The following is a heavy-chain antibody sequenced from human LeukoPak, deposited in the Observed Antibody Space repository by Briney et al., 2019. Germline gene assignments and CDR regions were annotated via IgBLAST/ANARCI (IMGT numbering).Heavy chain of an antibody. V-gene: IGHV1-2*02. CDR2: INPNSGGT. CDR3: ARTTDPSFYYDSSGWHRAEHFQH. J-gene: IGHJ1*01. Sequence: ASVKVSCKASGYTFTCYYMHWVRQAPGQGLEWMGWINPNSGGTNYAQKFQGRVTMTRDTSISTAYMELSRLRSDDTAVYYCARTTDPSFYYDSSGWHRAEHFQHWGQGTLVTVSS. D-gene: IGHD3-22*01. CDR1: GYTFTCYY.